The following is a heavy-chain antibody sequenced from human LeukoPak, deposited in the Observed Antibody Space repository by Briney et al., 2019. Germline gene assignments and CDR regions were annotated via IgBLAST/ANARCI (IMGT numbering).Heavy chain of an antibody. CDR1: GFTVSSNY. D-gene: IGHD2-2*01. V-gene: IGHV3-15*01. CDR2: IKSITDGGTA. J-gene: IGHJ2*01. CDR3: ATDPLGYCGTTSCETYWFFDL. Sequence: NPGGSLRLSCAASGFTVSSNYMSWVRQAPGKGLEWVGRIKSITDGGTADYAAPVKGRFTISRDDSKKMLYLQMNSLKTEDTAFYYCATDPLGYCGTTSCETYWFFDLWGRGTLVTVSS.